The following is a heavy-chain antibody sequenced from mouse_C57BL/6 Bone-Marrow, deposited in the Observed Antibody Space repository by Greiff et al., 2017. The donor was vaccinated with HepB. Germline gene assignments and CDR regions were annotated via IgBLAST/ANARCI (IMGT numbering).Heavy chain of an antibody. V-gene: IGHV5-12*01. CDR1: GFTFSDYY. D-gene: IGHD2-4*01. Sequence: EVKVVESGGGLVQPGGSLKLSCAASGFTFSDYYMYWVRQTPEKRLEWVAYISNGGGSTYYPDTVKGRFTISRDNAKNTLYLQMSRLKSEDTAMYYCARLIYYDYDGGYAMDYWGQGTSVTVSS. CDR2: ISNGGGST. CDR3: ARLIYYDYDGGYAMDY. J-gene: IGHJ4*01.